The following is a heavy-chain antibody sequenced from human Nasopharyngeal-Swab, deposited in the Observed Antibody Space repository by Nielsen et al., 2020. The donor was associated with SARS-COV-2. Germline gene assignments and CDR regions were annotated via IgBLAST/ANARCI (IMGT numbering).Heavy chain of an antibody. CDR3: ATARAGDYFDY. CDR1: GGTFSSYA. Sequence: ASVKVSCKASGGTFSSYAISWVRQAPGQGLEWMGIINPSGGSTSYAQKFQGRVTMTRDTSTSTVYMELSSLRSEDTAVYYCATARAGDYFDYWGQGTLVTVSS. D-gene: IGHD4-17*01. J-gene: IGHJ4*02. V-gene: IGHV1-46*01. CDR2: INPSGGST.